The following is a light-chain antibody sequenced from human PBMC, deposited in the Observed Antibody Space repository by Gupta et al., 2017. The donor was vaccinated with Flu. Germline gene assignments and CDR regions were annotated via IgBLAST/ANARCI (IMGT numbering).Light chain of an antibody. CDR1: SSNIGSNY. V-gene: IGLV1-47*01. J-gene: IGLJ3*02. CDR2: RNN. CDR3: AAWDDSLSGLV. Sequence: QSVLTPPPSASGTPGQRVTISCSGSSSNIGSNYVYWYQQLPGTAPKHLIYRNNQRPSGVPDRFSGSKSGTSASLAISGLRSEDEADYYCAAWDDSLSGLVFGGGTKLTVL.